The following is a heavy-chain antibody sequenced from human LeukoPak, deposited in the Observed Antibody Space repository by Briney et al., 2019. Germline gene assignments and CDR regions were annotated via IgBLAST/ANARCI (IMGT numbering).Heavy chain of an antibody. D-gene: IGHD6-19*01. Sequence: GGSLRLSCVASGFTFSSYAVSWFRQAPGKGLEWVAAISYDGSNKYYVHSVKGRFTISRDNSKNTLYLQMNSLRAEDTAVYYCAKDAGSSGWYADYWGRGTLVTVSS. J-gene: IGHJ4*02. CDR1: GFTFSSYA. CDR2: ISYDGSNK. V-gene: IGHV3-30*18. CDR3: AKDAGSSGWYADY.